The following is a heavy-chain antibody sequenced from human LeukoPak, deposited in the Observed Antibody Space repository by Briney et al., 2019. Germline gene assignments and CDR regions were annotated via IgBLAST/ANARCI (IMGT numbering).Heavy chain of an antibody. D-gene: IGHD1-14*01. Sequence: ASVKVSCKASGYTFTSYGISWVRQAPGQGLEWMGWISAYNGNTNYAQKLQGRVTMTTDTSTSTAYMELRSLRSDDTAVYYCARAEFRAETDNWFDPWGQGTLVTVSS. CDR1: GYTFTSYG. J-gene: IGHJ5*02. CDR3: ARAEFRAETDNWFDP. V-gene: IGHV1-18*01. CDR2: ISAYNGNT.